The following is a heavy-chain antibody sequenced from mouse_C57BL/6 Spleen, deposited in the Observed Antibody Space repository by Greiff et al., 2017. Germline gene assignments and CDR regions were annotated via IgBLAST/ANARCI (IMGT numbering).Heavy chain of an antibody. J-gene: IGHJ2*01. CDR3: ARGGKPYYFDY. CDR1: GYTFTSYW. V-gene: IGHV1-69*01. CDR2: IDPSDSYT. Sequence: QVQLQQSGAELVMPGASVKLSCKASGYTFTSYWMHWVKQRPGQGLEWIGEIDPSDSYTNYNQKFKGKSTLTVDKSSRTAYMQLSSLTSEDSAVYYCARGGKPYYFDYWGQGTTLTVSS.